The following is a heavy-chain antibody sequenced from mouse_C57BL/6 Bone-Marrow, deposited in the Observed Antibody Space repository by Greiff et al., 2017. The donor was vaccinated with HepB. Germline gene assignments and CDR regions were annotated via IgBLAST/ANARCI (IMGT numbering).Heavy chain of an antibody. CDR2: IDPENGDT. D-gene: IGHD2-4*01. J-gene: IGHJ1*03. Sequence: VLLQQSGAELVRPGASVKLSCTASGFNIKDDYMHWVKQRPEQGLEWIGWIDPENGDTEYASKFQGKATITADTSSNTAYLQLSSLTSEDTAVYYCTTGYDYDEGYFDVWGTGTTVTVSS. CDR3: TTGYDYDEGYFDV. V-gene: IGHV14-4*01. CDR1: GFNIKDDY.